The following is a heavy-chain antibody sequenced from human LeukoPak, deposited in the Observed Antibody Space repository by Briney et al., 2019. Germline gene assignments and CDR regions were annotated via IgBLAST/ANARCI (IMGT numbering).Heavy chain of an antibody. J-gene: IGHJ4*02. CDR1: GFTFSGYG. Sequence: RGGSLRLSCAGSGFTFSGYGMSWVRQAPGKGLEWVSDLSDSGVTTYYADSVKGRFTISRDNAKNTLYLQMNSLRAEDTAIYYCAKQRGIYMYRPFEDWGQGTLVTVSS. CDR3: AKQRGIYMYRPFED. D-gene: IGHD2/OR15-2a*01. V-gene: IGHV3-23*01. CDR2: LSDSGVTT.